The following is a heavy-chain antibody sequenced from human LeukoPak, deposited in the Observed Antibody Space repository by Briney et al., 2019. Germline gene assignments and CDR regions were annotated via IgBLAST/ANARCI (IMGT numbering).Heavy chain of an antibody. V-gene: IGHV4-39*07. D-gene: IGHD6-19*01. CDR2: IYYSGST. Sequence: SETLSLTCTVSGGSISSSSYYWGWIRQPPGKGLEWIGSIYYSGSTYYNPSLRSRVTISVDTSKNQFSLKLSSVTAADTAVYYCARVIRLVAGTSWYYYYMDVWGKGTTVTVSS. J-gene: IGHJ6*03. CDR1: GGSISSSSYY. CDR3: ARVIRLVAGTSWYYYYMDV.